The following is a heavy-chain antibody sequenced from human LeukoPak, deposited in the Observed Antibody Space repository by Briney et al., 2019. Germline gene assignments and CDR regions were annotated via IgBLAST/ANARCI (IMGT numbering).Heavy chain of an antibody. D-gene: IGHD6-13*01. CDR1: GVTLSNYD. J-gene: IGHJ3*02. CDR2: FRASDDTT. CDR3: AKSLRAAAGTGAFDI. V-gene: IGHV3-23*01. Sequence: PGGSLRLSCAASGVTLSNYDMSWVRQAPGRGLEWVSSFRASDDTTYYADSVKGRFTISRDNSKNTLYLQMNSLRVEDRAVYYCAKSLRAAAGTGAFDIWGQGTMVTVSS.